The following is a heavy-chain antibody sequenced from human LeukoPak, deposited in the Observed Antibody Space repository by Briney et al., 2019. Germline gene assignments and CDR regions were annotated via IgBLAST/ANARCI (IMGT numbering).Heavy chain of an antibody. Sequence: GGSLRLSCAASGFTFSSHSMIWLRHPPEKGREGVSCISSCSSDIYYAASVKGRFTISRDNAKNSLYLQMNSLRAEDTAVYYCARIHNLGILADFDYWGQGTLVTVSS. J-gene: IGHJ4*02. CDR1: GFTFSSHS. V-gene: IGHV3-21*01. D-gene: IGHD1-1*01. CDR3: ARIHNLGILADFDY. CDR2: ISSCSSDI.